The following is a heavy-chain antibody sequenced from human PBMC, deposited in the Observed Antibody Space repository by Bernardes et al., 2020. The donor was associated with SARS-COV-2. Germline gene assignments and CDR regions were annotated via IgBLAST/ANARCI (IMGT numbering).Heavy chain of an antibody. CDR2: IRSRPDDGTI. V-gene: IGHV3-15*01. CDR1: GFTFRNAW. J-gene: IGHJ4*02. CDR3: CTPMIVLRGISFSEY. Sequence: GGSLRLSCTVSGFTFRNAWMSWVRQAPGKGLEWVGRIRSRPDDGTIDYGAPVKGRFTISRDDSKNTVYLQMDSLTTEDSAVYYCCTPMIVLRGISFSEYWGQGILVTVSS. D-gene: IGHD2-8*01.